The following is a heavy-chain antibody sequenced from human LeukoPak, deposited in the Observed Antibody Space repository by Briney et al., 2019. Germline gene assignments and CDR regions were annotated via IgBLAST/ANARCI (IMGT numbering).Heavy chain of an antibody. Sequence: SETLSLTCTVSGGSISSYYWSWIRQPPGKGLEWIGYIYYSGSTNYNPSLKSRVTISVDTSKNQFSLKLSSVTAADTAVYYCARRPGEYGGNDFDYWGQGTLVTVSS. J-gene: IGHJ4*02. CDR3: ARRPGEYGGNDFDY. D-gene: IGHD4/OR15-4a*01. CDR1: GGSISSYY. V-gene: IGHV4-59*08. CDR2: IYYSGST.